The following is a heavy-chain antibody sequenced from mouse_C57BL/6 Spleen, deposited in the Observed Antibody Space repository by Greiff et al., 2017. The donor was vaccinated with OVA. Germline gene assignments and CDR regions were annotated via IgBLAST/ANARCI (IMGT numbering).Heavy chain of an antibody. CDR1: GFSLTSYG. V-gene: IGHV2-2*01. CDR3: ARNYRDLRRAMDY. D-gene: IGHD1-1*01. Sequence: VQVVESGPGLVQPSQSLSITCTVSGFSLTSYGVHWVRQSPGKGLEWLGVIWSGGSTDYNAAFISRLSISKDNSKSQVFFKMNSLQADDTAIYYCARNYRDLRRAMDYWGQGTSVTVSS. CDR2: IWSGGST. J-gene: IGHJ4*01.